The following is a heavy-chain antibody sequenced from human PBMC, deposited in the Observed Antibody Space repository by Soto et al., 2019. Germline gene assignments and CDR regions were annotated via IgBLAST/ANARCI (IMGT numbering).Heavy chain of an antibody. CDR3: PRDSYGMDV. J-gene: IGHJ6*02. Sequence: SETLSLTCTVSGGSISSGGYSWTWIRQSPGKGLEWIGYTYQSGSAYYNPSLKSRVTISVDRSKNQFSLNLTSVTAADTAVYYCPRDSYGMDVWGQGTTVTVSS. CDR2: TYQSGSA. V-gene: IGHV4-30-2*06. CDR1: GGSISSGGYS.